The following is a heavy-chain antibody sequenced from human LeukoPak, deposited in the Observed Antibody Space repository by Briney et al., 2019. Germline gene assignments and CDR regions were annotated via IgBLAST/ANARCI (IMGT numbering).Heavy chain of an antibody. CDR1: GFIFSDSA. Sequence: GGSLRLSCAASGFIFSDSAMHWVRQTSGKGLEWVGRIRSKADSYAAAYAASVKGRFTISRDDSKNTAYLQMSGLKTEDTAVYHCTTTVRLDWEEYFDYWGQGSLVTVSS. V-gene: IGHV3-73*01. D-gene: IGHD3-3*01. CDR2: IRSKADSYAA. CDR3: TTTVRLDWEEYFDY. J-gene: IGHJ4*02.